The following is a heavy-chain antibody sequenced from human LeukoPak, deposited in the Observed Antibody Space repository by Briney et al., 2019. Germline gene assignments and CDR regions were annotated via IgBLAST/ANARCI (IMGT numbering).Heavy chain of an antibody. CDR1: GFPVGSYY. V-gene: IGHV3-53*01. CDR3: AKDLSGSYYLGGY. J-gene: IGHJ4*02. D-gene: IGHD1-26*01. Sequence: GGSLRLSCEASGFPVGSYYLTWVRQAPGKGLEWVSAIYKGGTTYYADSVKGRFTVSRDNSKNSFSLQMNSLSADDTAVYYCAKDLSGSYYLGGYWGQGTLVTVSS. CDR2: IYKGGTT.